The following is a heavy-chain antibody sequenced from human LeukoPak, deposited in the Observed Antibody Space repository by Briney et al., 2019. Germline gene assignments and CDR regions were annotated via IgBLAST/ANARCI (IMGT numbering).Heavy chain of an antibody. CDR1: GGSFSGYY. CDR3: SRGQIYSGMDV. CDR2: INHSGST. J-gene: IGHJ6*02. Sequence: SETLSLTCAVYGGSFSGYYWRWIRQPPGKGLEWIGEINHSGSTNYNPSLKSRVTISVDTSKNHFFLKLSSVTAADTALDYCSRGQIYSGMDVWGQGTTVIVSS. V-gene: IGHV4-34*01.